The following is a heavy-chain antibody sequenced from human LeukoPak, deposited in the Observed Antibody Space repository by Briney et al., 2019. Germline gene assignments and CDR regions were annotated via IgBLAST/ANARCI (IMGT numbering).Heavy chain of an antibody. D-gene: IGHD6-19*01. Sequence: PGGSLRLSCAASGFTFSIHSMIWVRQAPGKGLEWVSYISSSGSTIYYADSVKGRFTISRDNAKNSLYLQMNSLRAEDTAVYYCARDLKAVAGTGDWGQGTLVTVSS. CDR3: ARDLKAVAGTGD. V-gene: IGHV3-48*04. CDR1: GFTFSIHS. CDR2: ISSSGSTI. J-gene: IGHJ4*02.